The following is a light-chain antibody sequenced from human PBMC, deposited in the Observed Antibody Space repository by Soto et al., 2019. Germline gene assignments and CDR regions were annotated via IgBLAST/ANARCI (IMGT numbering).Light chain of an antibody. V-gene: IGKV3-11*01. CDR2: DAS. J-gene: IGKJ2*01. CDR3: QQRSNWPYT. Sequence: EIVLTQSPATLSLSPGERATLSCRASQSVSSYLAWYQQKPGQAPRLLIYDASNRATGIPARFSGSGSGTDLTLNISSLEPEDFAVYYCQQRSNWPYTFGQGTKLEIE. CDR1: QSVSSY.